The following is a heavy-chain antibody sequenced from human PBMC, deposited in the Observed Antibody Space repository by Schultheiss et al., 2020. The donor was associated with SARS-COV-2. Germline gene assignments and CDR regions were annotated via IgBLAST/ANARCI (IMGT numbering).Heavy chain of an antibody. CDR3: ATKTYNAGY. D-gene: IGHD1-1*01. V-gene: IGHV3-21*01. Sequence: GGSLRLSCAASGFTFSSYAMSWVRQAPGKGLEWVSSISSSSSYIYYADSVKGRFTISRDNAKNSLHLQMNSLRAEDTAVYYCATKTYNAGYWGQGTLVTVAS. J-gene: IGHJ4*02. CDR2: ISSSSSYI. CDR1: GFTFSSYA.